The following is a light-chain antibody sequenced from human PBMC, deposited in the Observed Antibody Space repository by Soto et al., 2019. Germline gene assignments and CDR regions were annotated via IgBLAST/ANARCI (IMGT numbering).Light chain of an antibody. Sequence: LTQSPSSLSASVGDRATLSCRASQSVSSSFLAWYQQKPGQAPRLLIYGASNRATGIPDRFSGSGSGTDFTLTISRLEPEDFAVYYCQQYVTSPWAFGQGTKVAIE. CDR3: QQYVTSPWA. CDR1: QSVSSSF. CDR2: GAS. V-gene: IGKV3-20*01. J-gene: IGKJ1*01.